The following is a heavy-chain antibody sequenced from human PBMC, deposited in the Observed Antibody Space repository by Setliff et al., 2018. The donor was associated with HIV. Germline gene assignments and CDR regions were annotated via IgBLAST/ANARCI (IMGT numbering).Heavy chain of an antibody. CDR3: ARVFPPIRGAPFGTPPGAFDI. CDR1: GGSMSTYY. V-gene: IGHV4-4*07. J-gene: IGHJ3*02. D-gene: IGHD2-15*01. CDR2: IYSSGST. Sequence: SETLSLTCSVSGGSMSTYYWSWIRQPAGKGLEWIGRIYSSGSTIYNPSLRSRVTMSVYTSKSQLSLKLTSVTAADTAVYYCARVFPPIRGAPFGTPPGAFDIWGQGTMVTVSS.